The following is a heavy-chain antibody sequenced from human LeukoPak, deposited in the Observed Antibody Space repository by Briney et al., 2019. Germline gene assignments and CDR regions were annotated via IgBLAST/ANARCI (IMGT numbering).Heavy chain of an antibody. D-gene: IGHD6-13*01. Sequence: PSGTLSLTCAVFGGSISSSNWWSWVRQPPGKGLEWIGEIYHSGSTNYNPSLKSRVTISVDKSKNQFSLKLSSVTAADTAVYYCARELDGIAAAAIFDYWGQGTLVTVSS. CDR2: IYHSGST. V-gene: IGHV4-4*02. CDR3: ARELDGIAAAAIFDY. CDR1: GGSISSSNW. J-gene: IGHJ4*02.